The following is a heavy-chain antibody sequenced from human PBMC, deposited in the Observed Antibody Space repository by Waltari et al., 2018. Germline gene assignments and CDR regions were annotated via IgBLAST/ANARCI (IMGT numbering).Heavy chain of an antibody. J-gene: IGHJ3*02. Sequence: VRLVQSGAEGKKPGESLKVSCKGSGEKCSTHWIGWVRQMTGKGLEWMGIIYVGDSETRYSPSFRGQVTMSADKSITTAYLQWSSLKASDTAMYYCARREHDYDYVGGSYRRVIDTFDIWGQGTRVTVSS. CDR1: GEKCSTHW. D-gene: IGHD3-16*02. CDR2: IYVGDSET. CDR3: ARREHDYDYVGGSYRRVIDTFDI. V-gene: IGHV5-51*03.